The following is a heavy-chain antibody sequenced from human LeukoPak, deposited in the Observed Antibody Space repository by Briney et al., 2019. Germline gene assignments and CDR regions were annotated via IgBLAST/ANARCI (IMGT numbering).Heavy chain of an antibody. Sequence: PSETLSLTCTVSGGSISSSSYYWGWIRQPPGKGLEWIGSIYYSGSTYHNPSLKSRVTISVDTSKNQFSLKLSSVTAADTAVYYCARHLDYDSSGYYLDDLGMDVLGQGTTVTVSS. CDR2: IYYSGST. J-gene: IGHJ6*02. CDR1: GGSISSSSYY. D-gene: IGHD3-22*01. CDR3: ARHLDYDSSGYYLDDLGMDV. V-gene: IGHV4-39*01.